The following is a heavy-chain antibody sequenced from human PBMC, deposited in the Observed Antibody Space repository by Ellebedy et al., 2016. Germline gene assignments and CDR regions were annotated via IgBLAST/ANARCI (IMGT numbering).Heavy chain of an antibody. Sequence: LSLTCVASGFTFSNYWMSWVRQAPGKGLEWVANIKQDGSDQYCVDSVKGRFTMSRDNAKNSLYLQMNSLKIEDTAVYYCARQLGDWGQGTLVTVSS. V-gene: IGHV3-7*03. CDR2: IKQDGSDQ. CDR3: ARQLGD. CDR1: GFTFSNYW. J-gene: IGHJ4*02. D-gene: IGHD3-16*01.